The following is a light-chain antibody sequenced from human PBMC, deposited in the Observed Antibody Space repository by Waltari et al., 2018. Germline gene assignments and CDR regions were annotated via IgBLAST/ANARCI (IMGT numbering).Light chain of an antibody. CDR3: SSYTSSSTVV. V-gene: IGLV2-14*01. J-gene: IGLJ2*01. Sequence: QSALTQPASVSGSPGQSITISCTGTRSDVGGYNYVPWYPQHPGKAPKLMIYDVSKRPSGVSNRFSGSKSGNTASLTISGLQAEDEADYYCSSYTSSSTVVFGGGTKLTVL. CDR1: RSDVGGYNY. CDR2: DVS.